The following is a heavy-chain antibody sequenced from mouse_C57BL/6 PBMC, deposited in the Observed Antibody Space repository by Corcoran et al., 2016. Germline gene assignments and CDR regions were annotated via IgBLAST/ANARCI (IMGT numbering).Heavy chain of an antibody. CDR1: GFNIKDYY. CDR2: IDPEDGDT. V-gene: IGHV14-1*01. CDR3: TPRGTFITTVVGYFDV. J-gene: IGHJ1*03. Sequence: EVQLQQSGAELVRPGASVKLSCTASGFNIKDYYMHWVKQRPEQGLEWIGRIDPEDGDTEYAPKFQGKATMTADTSSNTAYLQLSSLTSDDTAVYYCTPRGTFITTVVGYFDVWGTGTTVTVSS. D-gene: IGHD1-1*01.